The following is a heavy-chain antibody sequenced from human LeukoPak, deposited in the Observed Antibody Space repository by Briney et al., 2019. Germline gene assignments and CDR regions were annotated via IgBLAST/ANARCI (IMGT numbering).Heavy chain of an antibody. J-gene: IGHJ5*02. CDR2: ISAYNGNT. D-gene: IGHD2-2*01. V-gene: IGHV1-18*01. CDR3: TRDHQLPLLGWFDP. Sequence: ASVKVSCKASGYTFTSYGISWVRQAPGQGLEWMGWISAYNGNTNYAQKRQGRVTMSRGTSISTAYMELSRLRSDDTAVYYCTRDHQLPLLGWFDPWGQGTLVTVSS. CDR1: GYTFTSYG.